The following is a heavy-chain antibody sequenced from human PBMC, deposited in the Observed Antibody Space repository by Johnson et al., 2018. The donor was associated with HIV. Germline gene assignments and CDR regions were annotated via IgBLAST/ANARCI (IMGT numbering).Heavy chain of an antibody. CDR1: GFTVSSNY. D-gene: IGHD2-15*01. V-gene: IGHV3-66*02. Sequence: VQLVESGGGLVKPGGSLRLSCAASGFTVSSNYMSWVRQAPGKGLEWVSVIYSGGSTYYADSVKGRFTISRDNSKNTLYLQMNSLRAEDTAVYYCASFVVVVAATGAFDIWGQGTMVTVSS. CDR3: ASFVVVVAATGAFDI. CDR2: IYSGGST. J-gene: IGHJ3*02.